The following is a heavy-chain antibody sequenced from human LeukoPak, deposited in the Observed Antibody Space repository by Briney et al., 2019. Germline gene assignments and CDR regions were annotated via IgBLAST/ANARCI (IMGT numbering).Heavy chain of an antibody. J-gene: IGHJ3*02. CDR2: IYYSGST. CDR1: GGSISSYY. CDR3: ARDKGYCSSTSCYREAFDI. V-gene: IGHV4-59*01. Sequence: SETLSLTCTVSGGSISSYYWSWIRQPPGKGLEWIGYIYYSGSTNYNPSLKSRVTISVDTSKNQFSLKLSSVTAADTAVYYCARDKGYCSSTSCYREAFDIWGQGTMVTVSS. D-gene: IGHD2-2*01.